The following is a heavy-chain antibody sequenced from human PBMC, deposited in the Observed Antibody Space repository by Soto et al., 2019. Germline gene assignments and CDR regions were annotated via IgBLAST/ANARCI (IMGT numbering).Heavy chain of an antibody. V-gene: IGHV5-51*01. Sequence: GESLKISCKGSGYSFTSYWIGWVRQMPGKGLEWMGIIYPGDSDTRYSPSFQGQVTISADKSISTAYLQWSSLKASDTAMYYCARHGAFEDYYDSSGSFMDAFDIWGQGTMVTVS. CDR2: IYPGDSDT. CDR3: ARHGAFEDYYDSSGSFMDAFDI. D-gene: IGHD3-22*01. CDR1: GYSFTSYW. J-gene: IGHJ3*02.